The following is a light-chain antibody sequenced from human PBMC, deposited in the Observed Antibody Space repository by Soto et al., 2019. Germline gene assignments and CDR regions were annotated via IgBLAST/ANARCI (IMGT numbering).Light chain of an antibody. J-gene: IGKJ3*01. CDR1: QSVSNNY. CDR2: GAS. CDR3: QQFGSSPFT. V-gene: IGKV3-20*01. Sequence: EIVLTQSPGTLSLSPGERATLSCRASQSVSNNYLAWYQQKPGQAPRLLIYGASSKATDIPDRFSGSGSGADFTLTISGLAPEDFAVYYCQQFGSSPFTFGPGTKVDIK.